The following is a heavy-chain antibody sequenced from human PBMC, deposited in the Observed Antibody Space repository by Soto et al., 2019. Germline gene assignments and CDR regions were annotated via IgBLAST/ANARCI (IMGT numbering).Heavy chain of an antibody. CDR2: IIPIFGTA. J-gene: IGHJ6*01. Sequence: SVKVSCKASGGTLSSYAISWVRQAPGQGLEWMGGIIPIFGTANYAQKFQGRVTITADESTSTAYMELSSLRSEDTAVYYCASHLIVVPASYCYYYGMDVWGQGTTVTVSS. D-gene: IGHD2-2*01. CDR1: GGTLSSYA. CDR3: ASHLIVVPASYCYYYGMDV. V-gene: IGHV1-69*13.